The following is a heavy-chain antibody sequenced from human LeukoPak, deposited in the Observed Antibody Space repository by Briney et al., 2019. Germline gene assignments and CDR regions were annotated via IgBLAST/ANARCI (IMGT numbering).Heavy chain of an antibody. CDR2: IYYSGST. V-gene: IGHV4-59*08. CDR1: GGSISSYY. CDR3: ARRGTMVRGARHHFDL. J-gene: IGHJ2*01. D-gene: IGHD3-10*01. Sequence: SETLSLTCTVSGGSISSYYWSWIRQPPGKGLEWIGYIYYSGSTNYNPSLKSRVTISVDTSKNQFSLKLSSVTAADTAVYYCARRGTMVRGARHHFDLWGRGTLVTVSS.